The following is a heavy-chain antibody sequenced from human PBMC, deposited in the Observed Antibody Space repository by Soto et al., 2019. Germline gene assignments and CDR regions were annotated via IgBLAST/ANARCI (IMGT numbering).Heavy chain of an antibody. CDR3: ARGEFEVRGVLYYYYGMDV. CDR2: INHSGST. D-gene: IGHD3-10*01. Sequence: ETLSLTCAVYGGSFSGYYWSWIRQPPGKGLEWIGEINHSGSTNYNPSLKSRVTISVDTSKNQFSLKLSSVTAADTAVYYCARGEFEVRGVLYYYYGMDVWGQGATVTVSS. J-gene: IGHJ6*02. V-gene: IGHV4-34*01. CDR1: GGSFSGYY.